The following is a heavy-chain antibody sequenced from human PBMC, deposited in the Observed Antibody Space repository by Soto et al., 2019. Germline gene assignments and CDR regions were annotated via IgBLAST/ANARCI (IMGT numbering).Heavy chain of an antibody. D-gene: IGHD3-3*01. CDR1: GYTFTKYT. Sequence: ASVTVSCKTSGYTFTKYTIHWVRQAPGQRLEWMGWINAGNGNTEYSQKFQGRVTITRDTSASTAYMELSSLRSEDSGVYYCARDATLHFDFWKKWNWFDLWGQGTLVTVSS. CDR3: ARDATLHFDFWKKWNWFDL. V-gene: IGHV1-3*01. CDR2: INAGNGNT. J-gene: IGHJ5*02.